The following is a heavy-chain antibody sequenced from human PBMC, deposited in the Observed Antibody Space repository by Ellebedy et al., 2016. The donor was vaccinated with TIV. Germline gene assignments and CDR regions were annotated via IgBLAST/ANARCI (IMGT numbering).Heavy chain of an antibody. CDR2: IKSDADGGTD. J-gene: IGHJ4*02. V-gene: IGHV3-15*01. Sequence: PGGSLRLSCAASGFIFENAWMSWVRRAPGKGLEWIGRIKSDADGGTDDYDTPVKGRFTISRNDSQNTLYLQVSSLKTEDTAVYYCTTDSPAYFSGSPGYPFDYWGQGTLVTVSS. CDR3: TTDSPAYFSGSPGYPFDY. D-gene: IGHD3-22*01. CDR1: GFIFENAW.